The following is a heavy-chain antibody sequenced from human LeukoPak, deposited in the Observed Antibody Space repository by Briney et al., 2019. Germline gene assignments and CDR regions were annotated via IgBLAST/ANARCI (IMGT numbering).Heavy chain of an antibody. Sequence: QPGGSLRLSCAASGFTFSSYGMHWVRQAPGKGLEWVAVISYDGSNKYYADSVKGRFTISRDNSKNTLYLQMNSLRAEDTAVYYCAKDLPEVLRYFDWLPYGMDVWGQGTTVTVSS. CDR1: GFTFSSYG. J-gene: IGHJ6*02. CDR2: ISYDGSNK. V-gene: IGHV3-30*18. D-gene: IGHD3-9*01. CDR3: AKDLPEVLRYFDWLPYGMDV.